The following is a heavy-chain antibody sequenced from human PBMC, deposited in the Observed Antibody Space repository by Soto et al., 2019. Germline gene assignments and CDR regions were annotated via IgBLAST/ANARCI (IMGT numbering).Heavy chain of an antibody. CDR1: GYSFNRFC. CDR3: ARQGFSKPYYHGADV. J-gene: IGHJ6*01. D-gene: IGHD3-10*01. V-gene: IGHV5-51*01. Sequence: PWPLKKVSSKASGYSFNRFCIGWMRQTQGKGLEWMGLILPDYADSRYWASFEGLATISADRSTHTAYLHLRSLEASDTATYFCARQGFSKPYYHGADVWRQGITVTVSS. CDR2: ILPDYADS.